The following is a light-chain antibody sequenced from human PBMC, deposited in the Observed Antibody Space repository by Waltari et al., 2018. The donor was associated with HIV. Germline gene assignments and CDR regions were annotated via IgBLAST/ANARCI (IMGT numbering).Light chain of an antibody. V-gene: IGLV6-57*01. J-gene: IGLJ3*02. CDR3: QSYDSSNWV. CDR2: EDN. CDR1: RRSIASNY. Sequence: NFMLTQPHSVSDSPGKTVTLSCTRSRRSIASNYVPSYQQRPGSSPTTVIYEDNQRPSGVPDRFSGSIDSSSNSASLTSAGLKTEDEADYYCQSYDSSNWVFGGGTKLTVL.